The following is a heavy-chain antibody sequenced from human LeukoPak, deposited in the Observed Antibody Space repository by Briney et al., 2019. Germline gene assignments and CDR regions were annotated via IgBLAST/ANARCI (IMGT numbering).Heavy chain of an antibody. CDR2: VFHSGST. CDR3: ARDLAVAGTNYFDF. J-gene: IGHJ4*02. V-gene: IGHV4-4*02. CDR1: GDSISTNEW. Sequence: SETLSLTCSVSGDSISTNEWWSWVRQPPGKGLEWIGEVFHSGSTNYNPSLKSRVTISIDKSKSQFSLEVTSVTAADTAIYYCARDLAVAGTNYFDFWGQGVLVTVSS. D-gene: IGHD6-19*01.